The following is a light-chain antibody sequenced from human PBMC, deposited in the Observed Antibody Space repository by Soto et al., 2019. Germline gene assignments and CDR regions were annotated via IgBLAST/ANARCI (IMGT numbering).Light chain of an antibody. CDR2: GAF. V-gene: IGKV1-33*01. CDR3: QQYDNLPLT. Sequence: DIQMTQSPSSLSASVGDRVTITCQASQDISNYLNWYQQKPGKAPTLLIYGAFNLQTGVPSRSSGSGSGTDFTFIISGLQREDIATYFCQQYDNLPLTFGGGTKVE. J-gene: IGKJ4*01. CDR1: QDISNY.